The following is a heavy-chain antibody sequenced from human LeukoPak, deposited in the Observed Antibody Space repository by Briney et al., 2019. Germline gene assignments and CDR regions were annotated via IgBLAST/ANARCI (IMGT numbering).Heavy chain of an antibody. D-gene: IGHD1-26*01. V-gene: IGHV3-64D*06. CDR1: GFTFTSYA. J-gene: IGHJ4*02. Sequence: GGSLRLSCSGSGFTFTSYAMHWVRQAPGKGLEYVPSISGNGGSTYYADSVNGRFTISRDNSKNQVYLQMSSLRDDDTAFYYCVKGGLYSGDYYGHWGQGTLVTVSS. CDR3: VKGGLYSGDYYGH. CDR2: ISGNGGST.